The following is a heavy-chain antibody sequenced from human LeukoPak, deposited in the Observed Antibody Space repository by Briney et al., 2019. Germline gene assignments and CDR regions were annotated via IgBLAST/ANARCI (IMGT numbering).Heavy chain of an antibody. J-gene: IGHJ6*02. CDR2: LSNTGIAT. CDR3: AKVPYSDYGSGRPPFMDV. D-gene: IGHD3-10*01. V-gene: IGHV3-23*01. CDR1: GFTFSSYA. Sequence: GGYLRLSCAASGFTFSSYAMSWVRQAPGKGLEWVSTLSNTGIATYYADSVKGRFTISRDNYENTLFLQMNYLRAEDTAIYYCAKVPYSDYGSGRPPFMDVWGQGTTVAVSS.